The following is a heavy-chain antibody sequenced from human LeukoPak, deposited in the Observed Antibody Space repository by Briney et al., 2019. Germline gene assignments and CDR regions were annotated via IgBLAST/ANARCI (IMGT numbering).Heavy chain of an antibody. CDR3: ARLYHYCSGGSCYRGGIDY. D-gene: IGHD2-15*01. CDR2: MNPNSGNT. Sequence: ASVKVSCKASGYTFTSYDINWVRQATGQGLEWMGWMNPNSGNTGYAQKFQGRVTMTRNTSISTAYMELSSLRAEDTAVYYCARLYHYCSGGSCYRGGIDYWGQGTLVTVSS. V-gene: IGHV1-8*01. J-gene: IGHJ4*02. CDR1: GYTFTSYD.